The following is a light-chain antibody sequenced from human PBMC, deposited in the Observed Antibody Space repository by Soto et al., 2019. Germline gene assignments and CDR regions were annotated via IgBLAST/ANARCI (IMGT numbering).Light chain of an antibody. CDR3: QQSYSTPPT. J-gene: IGKJ1*01. Sequence: LQMTQSPSSLSASIGDRVTITCRASQSISTYLNWYQHKPGKAPKLLIYAASSLQSGVPSRFSGSGSGTDFTLTISSLQPEDFATYYCQQSYSTPPTFGQGTKVEIK. CDR1: QSISTY. CDR2: AAS. V-gene: IGKV1-39*01.